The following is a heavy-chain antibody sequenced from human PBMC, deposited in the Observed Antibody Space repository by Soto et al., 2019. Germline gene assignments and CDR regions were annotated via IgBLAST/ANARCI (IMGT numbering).Heavy chain of an antibody. V-gene: IGHV3-30*18. CDR1: EFSFISYS. J-gene: IGHJ5*01. CDR3: AKVGGLLASGGYHKPPIDS. CDR2: ISNDGNYE. D-gene: IGHD3-10*01. Sequence: QVQLVESGGVVVQPGRSLRLSCVASEFSFISYSMHWVRQAPGKGLALVAVISNDGNYEYYAESVKGRFTISRDNSKNTLLLQLNSLRAEETAIYYCAKVGGLLASGGYHKPPIDSWGHGTQVTVSS.